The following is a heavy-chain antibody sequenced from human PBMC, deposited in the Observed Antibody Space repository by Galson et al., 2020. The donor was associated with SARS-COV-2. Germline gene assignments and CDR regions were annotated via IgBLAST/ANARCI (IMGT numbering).Heavy chain of an antibody. V-gene: IGHV3-30*03. Sequence: QAGGSLRLSCAASGFTFSSYGMHWVRQAPGKGLEWVAVISYDGSNKYYADSVKGRFTISRDNSKNTLYLQMNSLRAEDTAVYYCARDRYSSGWYALGAPVGYYYGMDVWGQGTTVTVSS. CDR1: GFTFSSYG. D-gene: IGHD6-19*01. J-gene: IGHJ6*02. CDR3: ARDRYSSGWYALGAPVGYYYGMDV. CDR2: ISYDGSNK.